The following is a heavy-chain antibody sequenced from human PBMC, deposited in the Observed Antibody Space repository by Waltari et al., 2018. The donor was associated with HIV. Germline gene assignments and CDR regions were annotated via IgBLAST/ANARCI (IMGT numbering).Heavy chain of an antibody. J-gene: IGHJ4*02. D-gene: IGHD2-2*01. V-gene: IGHV3-7*01. CDR1: GFMLSSYW. CDR3: ATSRTFDY. Sequence: EVLLVESGGGLVQPGGSLRLSFTASGFMLSSYWMSWVRQAPGKGLEWVANIKQDGSEKYYVDSVKGRFTISRDNAKNSLYLQMNSLRAEDTAMYYCATSRTFDYWGQGTLVTVSS. CDR2: IKQDGSEK.